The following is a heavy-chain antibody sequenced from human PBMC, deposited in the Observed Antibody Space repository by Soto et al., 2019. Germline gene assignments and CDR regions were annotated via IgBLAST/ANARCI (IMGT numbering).Heavy chain of an antibody. Sequence: EVQLVESGGGLVQPGRSLRLSCAASGFTFDDYAMHWVRQAPGKGLEWVSGISWNSGSIGYADSVKGRFTISRDNAKNSLYLQMNSLRAADTALYYCAKDIAEGYYYYYMDVWGNGTTVTVFS. D-gene: IGHD2-15*01. CDR2: ISWNSGSI. CDR3: AKDIAEGYYYYYMDV. CDR1: GFTFDDYA. V-gene: IGHV3-9*01. J-gene: IGHJ6*03.